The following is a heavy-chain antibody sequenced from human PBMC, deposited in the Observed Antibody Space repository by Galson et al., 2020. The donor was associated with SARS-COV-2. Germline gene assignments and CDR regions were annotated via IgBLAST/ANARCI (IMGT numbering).Heavy chain of an antibody. CDR2: IIGRGDST. CDR1: GFHFRTYA. CDR3: AKDGHSSSVYCCPMDV. V-gene: IGHV3-23*01. Sequence: GESPKTSCAAFGFHFRTYALTRVRQAPGKGPEWVSAIIGRGDSTFYQDPVKGRFTIPRDNSKNTLYLQMNSLSADDTAVFYCAKDGHSSSVYCCPMDVWGKGTTVTVSS. J-gene: IGHJ6*03. D-gene: IGHD6-6*01.